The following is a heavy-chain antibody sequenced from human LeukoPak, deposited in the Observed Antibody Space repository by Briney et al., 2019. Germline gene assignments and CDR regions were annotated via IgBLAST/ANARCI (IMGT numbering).Heavy chain of an antibody. CDR3: ARDGREYDILTGYSYYYYGMDV. J-gene: IGHJ6*04. CDR1: GGTFSSYA. D-gene: IGHD3-9*01. CDR2: IIPIFGTA. Sequence: ASVKVSCKASGGTFSSYAISWVRQAPGQGLEWMGGIIPIFGTANYAQKFQGRVTITADESTSTACMELSSLRSEDTAVYYCARDGREYDILTGYSYYYYGMDVWGKGTTVTVSS. V-gene: IGHV1-69*13.